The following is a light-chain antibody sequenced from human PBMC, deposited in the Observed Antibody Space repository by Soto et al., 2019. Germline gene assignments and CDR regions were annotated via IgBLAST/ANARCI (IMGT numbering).Light chain of an antibody. Sequence: QSGLAHPASVSFSPGQSITISCTGTSSDVGGYNYVSLYQQHPGKAPKLMIYEVSNRPSGVSNRFSGSKSGNTASLTISGLQAEDEADYYCSSYTSSSTYVFGTGTKVTAL. J-gene: IGLJ1*01. CDR1: SSDVGGYNY. CDR2: EVS. CDR3: SSYTSSSTYV. V-gene: IGLV2-14*01.